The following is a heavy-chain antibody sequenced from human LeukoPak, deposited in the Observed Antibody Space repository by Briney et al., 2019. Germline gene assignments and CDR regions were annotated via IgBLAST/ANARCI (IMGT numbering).Heavy chain of an antibody. CDR1: GFTFSSYS. V-gene: IGHV3-48*02. J-gene: IGHJ3*01. CDR3: ARCTASCYANAFDV. Sequence: PGGSLRLSCATSGFTFSSYSMSWVRPAPWKGLEWMSCISSRSRAIYYADSVKGRFTISRDNAKHSLYLQMNSLRDEDTAVYYCARCTASCYANAFDVWGQGTLLTVSS. D-gene: IGHD2-2*01. CDR2: ISSRSRAI.